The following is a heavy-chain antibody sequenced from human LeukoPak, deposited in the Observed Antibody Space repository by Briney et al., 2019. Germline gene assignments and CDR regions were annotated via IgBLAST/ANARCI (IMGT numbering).Heavy chain of an antibody. J-gene: IGHJ3*02. D-gene: IGHD2-15*01. CDR2: IKSKTDGGTT. V-gene: IGHV3-15*01. CDR1: GFTFSNAW. Sequence: GGSLRLSCAASGFTFSNAWMSWVRQAPGKGLEWVGRIKSKTDGGTTDYAAPVKGRFTISRDDSKNTLYLQMNSLKTEDTAVYYCTTDYVGYLYLDIWGRGTMVTVSS. CDR3: TTDYVGYLYLDI.